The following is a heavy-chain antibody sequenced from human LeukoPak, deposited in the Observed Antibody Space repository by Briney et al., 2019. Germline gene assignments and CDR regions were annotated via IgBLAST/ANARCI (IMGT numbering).Heavy chain of an antibody. CDR2: IYTSGST. Sequence: PSETLSLTCTVSGGSISSYYWSWIRQPAGKGLEWIGRIYTSGSTNYNPSLKSRVTMSVDTSKNQFSLKLSSVTAADTAVYYCARDRWLGEFTWFDYWGQGTLVTVPS. CDR1: GGSISSYY. CDR3: ARDRWLGEFTWFDY. D-gene: IGHD3-10*01. V-gene: IGHV4-4*07. J-gene: IGHJ4*02.